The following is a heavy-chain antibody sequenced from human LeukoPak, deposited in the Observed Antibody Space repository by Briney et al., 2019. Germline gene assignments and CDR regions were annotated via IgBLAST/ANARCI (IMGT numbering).Heavy chain of an antibody. CDR3: AKTQSLFRDFDWLSKYFFDY. J-gene: IGHJ4*02. CDR1: GFTFSSYG. CDR2: ITGSGGST. Sequence: GGSPRLSCAASGFTFSSYGMSWVRQAPGKGLEWVSFITGSGGSTYYTGSVKGRFTISRDNSKNTLYLQMNSLRAEDTAVYYCAKTQSLFRDFDWLSKYFFDYWGQGTLVSVSS. V-gene: IGHV3-23*01. D-gene: IGHD3-9*01.